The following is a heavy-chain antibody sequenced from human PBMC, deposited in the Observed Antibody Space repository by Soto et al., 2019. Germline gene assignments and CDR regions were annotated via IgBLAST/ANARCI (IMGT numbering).Heavy chain of an antibody. CDR1: GGTFSSYG. CDR3: ARDVGYSSTWEI. V-gene: IGHV1-18*01. D-gene: IGHD6-13*01. CDR2: ISAYNGNT. J-gene: IGHJ3*02. Sequence: ASVKVSCKASGGTFSSYGISWVRQAPGQGLEWMGWISAYNGNTNYAQKLQGRVTMTTDTSTSTAFMELRSLRSDDTAVYYCARDVGYSSTWEIWGQGTMVTVSS.